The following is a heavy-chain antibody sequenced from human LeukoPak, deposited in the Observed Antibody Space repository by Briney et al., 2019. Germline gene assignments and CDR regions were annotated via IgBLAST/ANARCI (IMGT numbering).Heavy chain of an antibody. CDR3: ARRSGRIWFDP. J-gene: IGHJ5*02. Sequence: PSETLSLTCAVYGGSFSGYYWSWIRQPPGKGLEWIGEINHSGSTNYNPSLKSRVTISVDTSKNQLSLKLSSVTAADTAVYYCARRSGRIWFDPWGQGTLVTVSS. V-gene: IGHV4-34*01. CDR1: GGSFSGYY. D-gene: IGHD1-26*01. CDR2: INHSGST.